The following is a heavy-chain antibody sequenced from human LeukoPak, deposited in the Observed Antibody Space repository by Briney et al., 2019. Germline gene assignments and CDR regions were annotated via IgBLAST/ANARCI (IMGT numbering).Heavy chain of an antibody. D-gene: IGHD3-22*01. V-gene: IGHV4-59*12. Sequence: PSETLSLTCTVSGGSISSYYWSWIRQRPGKGLEWIGYIYYSGSTNYNPSLKSRVTISVDTSKNQFSLKLSSVTAADTAVYYCARDSRGYLDAFDIWGQGTMVTVS. CDR1: GGSISSYY. J-gene: IGHJ3*02. CDR3: ARDSRGYLDAFDI. CDR2: IYYSGST.